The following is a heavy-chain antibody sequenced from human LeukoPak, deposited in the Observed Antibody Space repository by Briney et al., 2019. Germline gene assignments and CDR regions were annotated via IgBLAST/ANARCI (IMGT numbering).Heavy chain of an antibody. V-gene: IGHV4-39*01. CDR3: ARHWTGYYYYGMDV. Sequence: SETPSLTCAVFGDSIISSSHYWGWIRQPPGKGLEWIGSIYYSGSTHFNPSLQSRVTMSVDASKNQFSLKLSSVTAADTAGYYCARHWTGYYYYGMDVWGQGTTVTVSS. CDR1: GDSIISSSHY. J-gene: IGHJ6*02. CDR2: IYYSGST. D-gene: IGHD3/OR15-3a*01.